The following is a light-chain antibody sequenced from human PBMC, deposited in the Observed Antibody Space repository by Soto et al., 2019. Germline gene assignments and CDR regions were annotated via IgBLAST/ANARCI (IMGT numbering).Light chain of an antibody. J-gene: IGLJ1*01. CDR2: DDN. Sequence: QSVLTQPPSVSAAPGQKVTISCSGSSSNIGGNSVSWYQQLPGTAPKLLIYDDNKRPSGIPDRFSGSKSGTSATLGITGFQTGDEADYYFVSLDSSLSAYIFGTGSKESVL. V-gene: IGLV1-51*01. CDR3: VSLDSSLSAYI. CDR1: SSNIGGNS.